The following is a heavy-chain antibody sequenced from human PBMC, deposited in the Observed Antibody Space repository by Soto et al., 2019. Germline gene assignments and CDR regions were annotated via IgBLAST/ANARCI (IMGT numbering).Heavy chain of an antibody. CDR1: GGSISSGGYS. J-gene: IGHJ6*02. V-gene: IGHV4-30-2*01. CDR3: LDV. CDR2: IYHSGST. D-gene: IGHD3-10*02. Sequence: SETLSLTCAVSGGSISSGGYSWSWIRQPPGKGLEWIGYIYHSGSTYYNPSLKKSLYLQMNSLRAEDTAVYYCVRVEGRHYYYGLDVWGQGSKVTVSS.